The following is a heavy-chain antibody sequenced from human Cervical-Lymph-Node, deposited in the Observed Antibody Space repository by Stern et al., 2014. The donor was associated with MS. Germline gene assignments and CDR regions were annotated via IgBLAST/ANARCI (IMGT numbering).Heavy chain of an antibody. CDR2: ISGSGGST. CDR1: GFTFSSYA. Sequence: EVHLVESGGGLVQPGGSLRLSCAASGFTFSSYAMSWVRQAPGKGLEWVSAISGSGGSTYYADSVKGRFTISRDNSKNTPYLQMNSLRAEDTAVYYCAKDGRYYGSGSYLGYFDYWGQGTLVTVSS. CDR3: AKDGRYYGSGSYLGYFDY. D-gene: IGHD3-10*01. V-gene: IGHV3-23*04. J-gene: IGHJ4*02.